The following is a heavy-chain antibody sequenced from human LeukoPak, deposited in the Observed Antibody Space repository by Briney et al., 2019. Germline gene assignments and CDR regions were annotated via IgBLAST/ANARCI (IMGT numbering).Heavy chain of an antibody. V-gene: IGHV3-30-3*01. CDR3: ARGVAIFGVVTPNVDV. J-gene: IGHJ6*02. CDR1: GFTFSSYA. CDR2: ISYDGSNK. Sequence: PGGSLRLSCAASGFTFSSYAMHWVRQAPGKGLEWVAVISYDGSNKYYADSVKGRFTISRDNSKNTLYLQMNSLRAEDTAVYYCARGVAIFGVVTPNVDVWGQGTTVTVSS. D-gene: IGHD3-3*01.